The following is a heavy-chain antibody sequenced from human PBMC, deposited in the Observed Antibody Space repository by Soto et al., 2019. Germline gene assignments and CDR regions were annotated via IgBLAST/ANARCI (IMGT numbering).Heavy chain of an antibody. D-gene: IGHD5-12*01. J-gene: IGHJ4*02. CDR2: IYYSGST. CDR1: SGSISSADYF. V-gene: IGHV4-30-4*01. Sequence: QVQLQESGPGLVKPSQTLSLTCTVSSGSISSADYFWTWIRQPPGKGLEWIGYIYYSGSTNYNPSLKSRVTMSIDTSKNQFSLRLSSVTAADTAVYYCASSFAWLQYDYWGQGTLVTVSS. CDR3: ASSFAWLQYDY.